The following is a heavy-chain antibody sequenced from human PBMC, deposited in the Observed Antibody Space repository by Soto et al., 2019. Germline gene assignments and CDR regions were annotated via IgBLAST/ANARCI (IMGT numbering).Heavy chain of an antibody. V-gene: IGHV4-59*01. Sequence: PSETLSLTCTVSGGSISSYYWSWIRQPPGKGLEWIGYIYYSGSTNYNPSLKSRVTISVDTSKNQFSLKLSSVTAADTAVYYCARDRGAVAADVTWFDPWGQGTLVTVSS. CDR2: IYYSGST. J-gene: IGHJ5*02. D-gene: IGHD6-19*01. CDR3: ARDRGAVAADVTWFDP. CDR1: GGSISSYY.